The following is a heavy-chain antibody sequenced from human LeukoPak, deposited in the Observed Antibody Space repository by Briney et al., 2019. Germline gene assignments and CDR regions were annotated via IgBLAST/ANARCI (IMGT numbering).Heavy chain of an antibody. CDR1: GFTFSSYS. Sequence: GGSLRLSCAASGFTFSSYSMNWVRQAPGKGLEWVSYISSSSSYIYYADSVKGRFTISRDNAKNSLYLQMNSLRVEDTAVYYCARDRWGYSYGGDWGQGTLVTVSS. D-gene: IGHD5-18*01. CDR3: ARDRWGYSYGGD. V-gene: IGHV3-21*05. CDR2: ISSSSSYI. J-gene: IGHJ4*02.